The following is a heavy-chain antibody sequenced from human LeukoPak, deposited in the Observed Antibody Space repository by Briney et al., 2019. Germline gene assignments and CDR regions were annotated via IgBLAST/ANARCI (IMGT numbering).Heavy chain of an antibody. CDR3: AKREQQLDYFDY. CDR1: GFTFSNYW. J-gene: IGHJ4*02. V-gene: IGHV3-23*01. D-gene: IGHD6-13*01. Sequence: GGSLRLSCAASGFTFSNYWMTWVRQAPGKGLEWVSSIGGRGGSTYRADSVKGRFTISRDNSKSTLYLQMNSLRAEDTAVYYCAKREQQLDYFDYWGQGTLVTV. CDR2: IGGRGGST.